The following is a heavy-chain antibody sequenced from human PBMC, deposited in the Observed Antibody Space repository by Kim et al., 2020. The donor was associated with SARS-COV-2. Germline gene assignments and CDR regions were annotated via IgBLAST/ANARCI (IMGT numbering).Heavy chain of an antibody. CDR2: IIPIFGTA. Sequence: SVKVSCKASGGTFSSYAISWVRQAPGQGLEWMGGIIPIFGTANYAQKFQGRVTITADESTSTAYMELSSLRSEDTAVYYCARGWEYCSSTSCYFAFDIWGQGTMGPVSS. V-gene: IGHV1-69*13. CDR3: ARGWEYCSSTSCYFAFDI. D-gene: IGHD2-2*01. CDR1: GGTFSSYA. J-gene: IGHJ3*02.